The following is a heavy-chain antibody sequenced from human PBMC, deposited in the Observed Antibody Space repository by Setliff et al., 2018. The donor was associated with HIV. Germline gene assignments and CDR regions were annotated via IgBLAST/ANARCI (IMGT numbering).Heavy chain of an antibody. CDR2: IYYSGST. J-gene: IGHJ5*02. Sequence: SETLSLTCSVSGGSVGSGSYYWSWIRQSPGKGLEWLGYIYYSGSTTYNPSLRSRVTISIDTSKNQFSLELTSVTAADTAVYYCARHDCGGDCSINWFNPWGQGTLVTVSS. CDR3: ARHDCGGDCSINWFNP. D-gene: IGHD2-21*02. V-gene: IGHV4-61*01. CDR1: GGSVGSGSYY.